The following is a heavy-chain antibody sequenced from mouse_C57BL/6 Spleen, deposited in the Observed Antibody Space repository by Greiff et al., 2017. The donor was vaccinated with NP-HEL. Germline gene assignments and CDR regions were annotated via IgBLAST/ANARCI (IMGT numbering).Heavy chain of an antibody. CDR1: GYTFTSYW. CDR2: IHPNSGST. J-gene: IGHJ3*01. D-gene: IGHD1-1*01. Sequence: VQLQQSGAELVKPGASVKLSCKASGYTFTSYWMHWVKQRPGQGLEWIGMIHPNSGSTNYNEKFKSKATLTVDKSSSTAYMQLSSRTSEDSAVYYCASYYGSSYRFAYWGQGTLVTVSA. V-gene: IGHV1-64*01. CDR3: ASYYGSSYRFAY.